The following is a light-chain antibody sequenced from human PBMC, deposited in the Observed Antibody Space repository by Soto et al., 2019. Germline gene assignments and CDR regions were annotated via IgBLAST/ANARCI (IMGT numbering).Light chain of an antibody. CDR3: MQSIQPPLT. V-gene: IGKV2D-29*02. CDR1: QSLLQSDGKTY. J-gene: IGKJ4*01. CDR2: EVS. Sequence: DIVMTQTPLSLSVTPGQPASISCKSSQSLLQSDGKTYLYWYLQKPGQSPQLVIYEVSNRFSGVPDRFSGSGSGTDFTRKISRVEAEDVGVYYCMQSIQPPLTFGGGTKVEIK.